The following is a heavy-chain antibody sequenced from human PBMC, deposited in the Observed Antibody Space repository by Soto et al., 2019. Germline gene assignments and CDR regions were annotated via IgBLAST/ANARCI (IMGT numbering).Heavy chain of an antibody. CDR3: AKDDTYYYDRAAFDI. CDR1: GFTFSNYA. D-gene: IGHD3-22*01. J-gene: IGHJ3*02. V-gene: IGHV3-23*01. Sequence: GGSLRLSCAASGFTFSNYAISWVRQGPGKGLEWVSAIIGSGGSTYYADSVRGRFTISRDNSKNTLYLQMNSLRAEDTAVYYCAKDDTYYYDRAAFDIWGQGTMVTVSS. CDR2: IIGSGGST.